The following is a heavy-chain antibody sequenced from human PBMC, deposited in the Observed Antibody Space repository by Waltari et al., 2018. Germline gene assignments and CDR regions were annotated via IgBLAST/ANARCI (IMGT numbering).Heavy chain of an antibody. CDR2: INYSGTT. V-gene: IGHV4-39*01. Sequence: QLLLQESGPGLVKPSETLSLTCTVSGDSSTSSLDYCGWIRQPPGKRFEWVGIINYSGTTYYYPCLRSRVTMSVGMSKNQFSLKLTSVTAADTAVYYCARFTQVAGSSLLDYWGQGTLVTVSS. J-gene: IGHJ4*02. CDR3: ARFTQVAGSSLLDY. D-gene: IGHD6-19*01. CDR1: GDSSTSSLDY.